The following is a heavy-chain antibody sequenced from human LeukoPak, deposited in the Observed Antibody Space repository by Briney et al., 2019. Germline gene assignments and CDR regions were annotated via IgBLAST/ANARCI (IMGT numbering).Heavy chain of an antibody. CDR2: ISAYNGNT. CDR3: ARASDYDSSGYTFDY. V-gene: IGHV1-18*01. CDR1: GYTFTNYG. D-gene: IGHD3-22*01. J-gene: IGHJ4*02. Sequence: ASVKVSCKASGYTFTNYGISWVRQAPGQGLEWMGWISAYNGNTNYAQKLQGRVTMTTDTSTSTAYMELRSLRSDDTAVYYCARASDYDSSGYTFDYWGQGTLVTVSS.